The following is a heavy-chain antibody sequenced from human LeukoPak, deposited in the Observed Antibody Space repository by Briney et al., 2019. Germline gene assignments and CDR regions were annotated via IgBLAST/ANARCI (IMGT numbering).Heavy chain of an antibody. Sequence: PSETLSLTCTVSGSSISSGGYYWGWIRQPPGKGLEWIGSIYYSGSTYYNPSLKSRVTISVDTSKNQFSLKLSSVTAADTAVYYCARHPGYCSSTSCSPWFDPWGQGTLVTVSS. D-gene: IGHD2-2*01. CDR1: GSSISSGGYY. CDR3: ARHPGYCSSTSCSPWFDP. J-gene: IGHJ5*02. CDR2: IYYSGST. V-gene: IGHV4-39*01.